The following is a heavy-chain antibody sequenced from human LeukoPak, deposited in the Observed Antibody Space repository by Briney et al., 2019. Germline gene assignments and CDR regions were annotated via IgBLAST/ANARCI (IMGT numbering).Heavy chain of an antibody. CDR1: GGSISSSSYY. J-gene: IGHJ4*02. CDR2: IYYSGST. D-gene: IGHD3-10*01. CDR3: ARFGLIWFGELFRYFDY. V-gene: IGHV4-39*07. Sequence: SETLSLTCTVSGGSISSSSYYWGWIRQPPGTGLEWIGSIYYSGSTYYNPSLKSRVTISVDTSKNQFSLKLSSVTAADTAVYYCARFGLIWFGELFRYFDYWGQGTLVTVSS.